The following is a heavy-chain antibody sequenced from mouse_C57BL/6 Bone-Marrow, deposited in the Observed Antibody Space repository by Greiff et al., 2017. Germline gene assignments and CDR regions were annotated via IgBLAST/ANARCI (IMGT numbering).Heavy chain of an antibody. V-gene: IGHV1-42*01. D-gene: IGHD4-1*01. J-gene: IGHJ3*01. CDR1: GYSFTGYY. CDR3: ARQTGTGAWFAY. CDR2: INPSTGGT. Sequence: EVQLQQSGPELVKPGASVKISCKASGYSFTGYYMNWVKQSPEKSLEWIGEINPSTGGTTYNQKFKAKATLTVDKSSSTAYMQLKSLTSEDSAVYYCARQTGTGAWFAYWGQGTLVTVSA.